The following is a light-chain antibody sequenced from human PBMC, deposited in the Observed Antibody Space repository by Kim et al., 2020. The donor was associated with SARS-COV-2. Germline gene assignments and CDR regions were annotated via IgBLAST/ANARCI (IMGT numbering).Light chain of an antibody. CDR2: SAN. CDR3: LLFYSGIWM. V-gene: IGLV7-43*01. J-gene: IGLJ3*02. Sequence: PGGTVTLTCATSTGAVTSGHWPNWFQQKSGQAPRALIHSANKKHSWTPARFSGSLLGDKAALTLSGVQPDDEAVYYCLLFYSGIWMFGGGTKLTVL. CDR1: TGAVTSGHW.